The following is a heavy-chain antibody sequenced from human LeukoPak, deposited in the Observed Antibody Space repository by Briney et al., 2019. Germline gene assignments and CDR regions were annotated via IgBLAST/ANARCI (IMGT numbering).Heavy chain of an antibody. Sequence: ASVKVSCKASGGTFSSYAISWVRQAPGQGLEWMGGIIPIFGTANYAQKFQGRVTITADESTSTAYMELSSLRSEDTAVYYCARAPPGSPGSSSWYYYYYGMDVWGQGTTVTVSS. CDR1: GGTFSSYA. CDR3: ARAPPGSPGSSSWYYYYYGMDV. D-gene: IGHD6-13*01. J-gene: IGHJ6*02. CDR2: IIPIFGTA. V-gene: IGHV1-69*13.